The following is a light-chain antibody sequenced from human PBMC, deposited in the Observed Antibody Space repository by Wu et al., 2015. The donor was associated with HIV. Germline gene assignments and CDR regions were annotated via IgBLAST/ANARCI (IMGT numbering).Light chain of an antibody. Sequence: DIQLTQSPSFLSASVGDRVTITCRASQGISNFLAWYQHIPGKAPKLLIYAASTLQRGVPSRFSGSGSETEFTLTITSLQLEDFATYFCQQLNDYPLTFGGGTKVEIK. J-gene: IGKJ4*01. CDR1: QGISNF. CDR3: QQLNDYPLT. V-gene: IGKV1-9*01. CDR2: AAS.